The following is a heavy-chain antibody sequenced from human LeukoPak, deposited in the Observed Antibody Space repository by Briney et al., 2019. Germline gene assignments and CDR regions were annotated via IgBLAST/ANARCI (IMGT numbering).Heavy chain of an antibody. CDR1: GFTFSSYW. Sequence: GSLRLSCAPSGFTFSSYWMHWVRQAPGKGLVWVSRINTDGSTIFTISRDNAKNTLYLQMNSLRGEDTAVYFCARERKSSTSMDYWGQGTLVTVSS. CDR3: ARERKSSTSMDY. V-gene: IGHV3-74*01. D-gene: IGHD2-2*01. J-gene: IGHJ4*02. CDR2: INTDGST.